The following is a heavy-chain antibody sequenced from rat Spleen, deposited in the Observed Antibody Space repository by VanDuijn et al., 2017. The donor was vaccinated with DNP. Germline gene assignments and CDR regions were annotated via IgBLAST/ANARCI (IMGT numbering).Heavy chain of an antibody. CDR3: AKGNSGWRMDA. J-gene: IGHJ4*01. D-gene: IGHD4-3*01. V-gene: IGHV5S13*01. CDR1: GFTFSNYD. CDR2: ISTSGGST. Sequence: EVQLVESGGGLVQPGRSLKLSCAASGFTFSNYDMAWVRQAPTKGLEWVASISTSGGSTYYRDSVKGRFTVSRDNAENTVYLQMNSLRSEDTATYYCAKGNSGWRMDAWGQGTSVSVSS.